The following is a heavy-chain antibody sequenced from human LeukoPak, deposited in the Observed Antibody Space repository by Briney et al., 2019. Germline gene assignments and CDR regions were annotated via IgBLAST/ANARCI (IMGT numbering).Heavy chain of an antibody. D-gene: IGHD5-12*01. Sequence: PGGSLRLSCVASVFTFSTAWMTWVRPAPGKGLEWVAGTKQDGSETLYVDSMKGRFTISRDNAKNSLFLQMNSLRPEDTAVYYCARGYNAYLYWGQGTLVTVSS. J-gene: IGHJ4*02. CDR1: VFTFSTAW. CDR2: TKQDGSET. V-gene: IGHV3-7*05. CDR3: ARGYNAYLY.